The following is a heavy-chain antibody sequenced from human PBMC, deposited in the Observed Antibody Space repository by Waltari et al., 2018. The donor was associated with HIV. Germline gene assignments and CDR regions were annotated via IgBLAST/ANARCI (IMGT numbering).Heavy chain of an antibody. CDR2: ISRDGSSK. J-gene: IGHJ4*02. D-gene: IGHD2-15*01. CDR3: AREGIVAAPFDF. CDR1: GFPLRGLA. Sequence: QVQLVEPGGGLGQPGGSRNLSCRDSGFPLRGLAIHWVRQAPGKGLEWVAVISRDGSSKYYADSVQGRFTISRDNSKNSLHLHMNSLRPKDTAVYYCAREGIVAAPFDFWGLGTLVTVSS. V-gene: IGHV3-30*01.